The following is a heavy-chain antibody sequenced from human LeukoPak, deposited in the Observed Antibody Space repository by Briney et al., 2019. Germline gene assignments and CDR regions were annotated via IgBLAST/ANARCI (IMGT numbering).Heavy chain of an antibody. CDR1: GFTFSSYG. V-gene: IGHV3-30*02. Sequence: GGSLRLSCAASGFTFSSYGMHWVRQAPGKGLEWVAFIRHDGSNKYYADSVKGRFTISRDNSKNTLYLQMNSLRAEDTAIYYCAKDGDSSNAAFDIWGQGTMVTVSS. J-gene: IGHJ3*02. D-gene: IGHD6-13*01. CDR2: IRHDGSNK. CDR3: AKDGDSSNAAFDI.